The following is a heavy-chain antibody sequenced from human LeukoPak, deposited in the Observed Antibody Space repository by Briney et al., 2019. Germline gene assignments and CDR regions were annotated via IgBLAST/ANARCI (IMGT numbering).Heavy chain of an antibody. V-gene: IGHV3-23*01. J-gene: IGHJ4*02. Sequence: GGSLRLSCAASGFTFSSYAMIWVRQASGKGLEWVSSISGSGGDTYYADSVKGRFTIPRDNSKNTLYLQMNSLRAEDTAVYYCAKDSIWRRWGQGTLVTVSS. CDR3: AKDSIWRR. CDR1: GFTFSSYA. D-gene: IGHD2-21*01. CDR2: ISGSGGDT.